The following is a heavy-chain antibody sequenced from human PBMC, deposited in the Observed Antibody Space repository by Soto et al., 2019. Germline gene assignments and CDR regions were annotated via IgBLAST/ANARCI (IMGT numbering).Heavy chain of an antibody. J-gene: IGHJ4*02. CDR3: TRDWEITVSTWSFGGF. CDR1: GGTFSPYT. CDR2: IIPFHGVT. D-gene: IGHD3-10*01. V-gene: IGHV1-69*08. Sequence: VQLVQSGAEVKKPGSSVKVSCKASGGTFSPYTINWVRQAPGQGLEWMGRIIPFHGVTNYAQKFQARVTITADKSTSTAYMGLSGLRFEDTAMYYCTRDWEITVSTWSFGGFWGRGTLVTVSS.